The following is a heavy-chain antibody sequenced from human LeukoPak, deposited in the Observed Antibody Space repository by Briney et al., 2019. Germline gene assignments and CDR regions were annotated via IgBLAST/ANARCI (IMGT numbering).Heavy chain of an antibody. V-gene: IGHV3-7*05. CDR3: ARNRYSGSYGVDY. CDR2: IKQDGSEE. CDR1: GFTFSSYW. D-gene: IGHD1-26*01. J-gene: IGHJ4*02. Sequence: GGSLRLSCAASGFTFSSYWMSWVRQAPGKGLEWVANIKQDGSEEYYVDSVKGRFTISRDNAKNSLYLQMNSLRAEDTAVYYCARNRYSGSYGVDYWGQGTLDSLSS.